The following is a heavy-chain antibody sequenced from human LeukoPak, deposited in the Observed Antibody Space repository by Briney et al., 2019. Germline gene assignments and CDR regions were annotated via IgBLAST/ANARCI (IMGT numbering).Heavy chain of an antibody. J-gene: IGHJ4*02. V-gene: IGHV4-30-2*01. CDR3: ARVEWLRRKGFDY. CDR1: GCSISSGGYS. Sequence: PSETLSLTCAVSGCSISSGGYSWSWIRQPPGKGLEWIGYIYHSGSTNYNPSLKSRVTISVDTSKNQFSLKLSSVTAADTAVYYCARVEWLRRKGFDYWGQGTLVTVSS. D-gene: IGHD5-12*01. CDR2: IYHSGST.